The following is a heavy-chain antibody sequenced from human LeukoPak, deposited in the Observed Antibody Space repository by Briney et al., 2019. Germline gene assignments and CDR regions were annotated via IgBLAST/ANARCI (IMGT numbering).Heavy chain of an antibody. J-gene: IGHJ4*02. CDR1: GYTFTSYG. D-gene: IGHD2-2*01. CDR3: ARDLDVGEYCSSTNCLPFDY. V-gene: IGHV1-18*01. Sequence: ASVKGSCKAAGYTFTSYGISWVRQAPGQGLEWMGWISAYNGNTNYAQKLQGRVTMTTDTSTSTAYMELRRLRSDDTAVYYCARDLDVGEYCSSTNCLPFDYWGQGTLVTVSS. CDR2: ISAYNGNT.